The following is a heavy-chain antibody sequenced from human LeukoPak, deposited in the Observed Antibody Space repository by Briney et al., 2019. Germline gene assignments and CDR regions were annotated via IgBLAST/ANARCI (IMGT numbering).Heavy chain of an antibody. D-gene: IGHD3-10*01. CDR1: GGSFSSYY. CDR3: ARQRYYYGSGSYQPIDY. Sequence: SETLSLTCAVYGGSFSSYYWSWIRQPPGKGLEWIGEINHSGSTNYNPSLKSRVTISVDTSKNQFSLKLSSVTAADTAVYYCARQRYYYGSGSYQPIDYWGQGTLVTVSS. CDR2: INHSGST. J-gene: IGHJ4*02. V-gene: IGHV4-34*01.